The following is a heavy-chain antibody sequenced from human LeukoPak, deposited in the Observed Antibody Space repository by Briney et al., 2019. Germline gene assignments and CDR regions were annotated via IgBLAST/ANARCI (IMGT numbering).Heavy chain of an antibody. CDR3: ARQPTWGGYVQPFDY. CDR1: GGSISSYY. D-gene: IGHD3-3*01. J-gene: IGHJ4*02. V-gene: IGHV4-59*08. CDR2: IYYSGST. Sequence: SETLSLTCTVSGGSISSYYWSWIRQPPGKGLEWIGYIYYSGSTNYNPSLKSRVTISVDTSKNQFSLKLSSVTAADTAVYFCARQPTWGGYVQPFDYWGQGTLVTVSS.